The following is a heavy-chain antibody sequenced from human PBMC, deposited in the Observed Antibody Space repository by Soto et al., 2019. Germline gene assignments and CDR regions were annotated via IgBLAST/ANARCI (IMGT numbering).Heavy chain of an antibody. CDR3: ARCMFYSDGSNYSPFDY. D-gene: IGHD3-22*01. V-gene: IGHV4-61*01. J-gene: IGHJ4*01. Sequence: SKTLSITSTVSGGSVRSGNYYWSWIRHPPGGGLEWIGYFYYTGSINYNPSLKSRVTISIDASKNQFSLRLSSVTAADTAVYYCARCMFYSDGSNYSPFDYWGHGTLVTVS. CDR1: GGSVRSGNYY. CDR2: FYYTGSI.